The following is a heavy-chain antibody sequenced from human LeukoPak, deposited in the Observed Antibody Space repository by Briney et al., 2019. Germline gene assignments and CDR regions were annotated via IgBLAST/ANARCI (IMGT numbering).Heavy chain of an antibody. CDR2: INHSGST. J-gene: IGHJ4*02. Sequence: SETLSLTCAVYGGSFSGYYWSWIRQPPGKGLEWIGEINHSGSTNYNPSLKSRVTISVDTSKNQFSLKLSSVTAPDTAVYYCARGRNGYCSSTSCYRFDYWGQGTLVTVSS. D-gene: IGHD2-2*01. V-gene: IGHV4-34*01. CDR1: GGSFSGYY. CDR3: ARGRNGYCSSTSCYRFDY.